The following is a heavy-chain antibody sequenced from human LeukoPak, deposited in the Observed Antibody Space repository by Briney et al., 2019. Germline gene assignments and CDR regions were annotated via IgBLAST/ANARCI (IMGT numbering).Heavy chain of an antibody. V-gene: IGHV3-33*01. CDR1: GFNLSSYG. CDR2: IWYDGSNK. Sequence: AGGSLRLSCAASGFNLSSYGMHWVRQAPGKGLEWVAVIWYDGSNKYYADSVKGRLTISRDNSKNTLYLQMNSLRAEDTAVYYCARPSEGDSSGYYYGESAFDIWGQGTMVTVSS. J-gene: IGHJ3*02. D-gene: IGHD3-22*01. CDR3: ARPSEGDSSGYYYGESAFDI.